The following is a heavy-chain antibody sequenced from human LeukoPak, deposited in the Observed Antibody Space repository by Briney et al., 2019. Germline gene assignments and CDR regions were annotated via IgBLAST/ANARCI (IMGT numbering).Heavy chain of an antibody. D-gene: IGHD1-26*01. CDR2: MYPSGSS. CDR1: GGSISSYY. V-gene: IGHV4-4*09. CDR3: ARRAGSYLGYWYFDV. J-gene: IGHJ2*01. Sequence: SETLSLTCSVSGGSISSYYWNWIRQPPGKGMEWVGYMYPSGSSNYHPSLKGRVTISIDTSKNQFSLILGSVTASDTAIYYCARRAGSYLGYWYFDVWGRGTLVTVSS.